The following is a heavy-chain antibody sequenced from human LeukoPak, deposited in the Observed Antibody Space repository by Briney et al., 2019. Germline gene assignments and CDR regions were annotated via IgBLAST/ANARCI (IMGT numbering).Heavy chain of an antibody. D-gene: IGHD3-22*01. CDR1: GFTFSSYW. CDR2: IKQDGSEK. CDR3: ARPYYYDSSGSYWTFDY. V-gene: IGHV3-7*01. Sequence: PGGSLRLSCAASGFTFSSYWMSWVRQAPGKGLEWVANIKQDGSEKYYVDSVKGRFTISRDNAKNSLYLQMNSLRAEDTAVYYCARPYYYDSSGSYWTFDYWGQGTLVTVSS. J-gene: IGHJ4*02.